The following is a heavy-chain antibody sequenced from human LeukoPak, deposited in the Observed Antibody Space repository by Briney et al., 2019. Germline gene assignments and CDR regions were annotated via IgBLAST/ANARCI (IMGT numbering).Heavy chain of an antibody. CDR3: ARGYCSSTSCYDGLDWFDP. Sequence: ASVKVSCKASGYTFTGYYMHWVRQAPGQGLEWMGWINPNSGGTNYAQKFQGRVTMTRDTSISTAYMELSRLRSDDTAVYYCARGYCSSTSCYDGLDWFDPWGQGALVTVSS. D-gene: IGHD2-2*01. CDR2: INPNSGGT. CDR1: GYTFTGYY. J-gene: IGHJ5*02. V-gene: IGHV1-2*02.